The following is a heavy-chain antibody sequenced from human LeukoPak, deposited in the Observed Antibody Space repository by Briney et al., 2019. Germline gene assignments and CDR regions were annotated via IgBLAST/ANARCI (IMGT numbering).Heavy chain of an antibody. D-gene: IGHD4-17*01. CDR3: ARSGLRWYFLAEGGDY. J-gene: IGHJ4*02. V-gene: IGHV3-21*01. CDR1: GFTFSSYA. CDR2: ISSSSSYI. Sequence: PGGSLRLSCAASGFTFSSYAMSWVRQAPGKGLEWVSSISSSSSYIYYTDSVKGRFTISRDNAKNSLYLQMNSLRAEDTAVYYCARSGLRWYFLAEGGDYWGQGTLVTVSS.